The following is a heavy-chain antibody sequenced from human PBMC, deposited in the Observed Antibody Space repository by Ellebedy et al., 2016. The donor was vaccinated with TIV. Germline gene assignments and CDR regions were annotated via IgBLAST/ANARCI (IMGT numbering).Heavy chain of an antibody. J-gene: IGHJ5*02. V-gene: IGHV3-23*03. CDR2: IYRGGTKT. CDR3: ARTFLLAAAGTGWFDP. Sequence: PGGSLRLSCVGSGFSFSTYATAWVRQTPGKGLEWVSGIYRGGTKTYYADSVEGRFISSRDNAKNSLYLQMNSLRAEDTAVYYCARTFLLAAAGTGWFDPWGQGTLVTVSS. CDR1: GFSFSTYA. D-gene: IGHD6-13*01.